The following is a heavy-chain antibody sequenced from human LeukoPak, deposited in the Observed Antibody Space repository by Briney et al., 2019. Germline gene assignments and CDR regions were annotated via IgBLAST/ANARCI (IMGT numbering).Heavy chain of an antibody. V-gene: IGHV1-2*02. CDR3: ARQITIAAAPDY. Sequence: ASVKVSCKASGYTFTGYYMHWVRQAPGQGLEWMGWINPNSGGTNYVQKFQGRVTMTRDTSISTAYMELSRLRSDDTAVYYCARQITIAAAPDYWGQGTLVTVSS. J-gene: IGHJ4*02. CDR2: INPNSGGT. D-gene: IGHD6-13*01. CDR1: GYTFTGYY.